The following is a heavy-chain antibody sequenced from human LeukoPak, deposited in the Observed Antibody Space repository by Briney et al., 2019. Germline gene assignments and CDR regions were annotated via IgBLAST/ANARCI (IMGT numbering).Heavy chain of an antibody. CDR3: ARLAVALGHGDAFDI. CDR2: IYSGGST. J-gene: IGHJ3*02. CDR1: KFTVSSNY. Sequence: GGSLRLSCAASKFTVSSNYMSWVRQAPGKGLEWVSVIYSGGSTYYADSVKGRFTISRDNSKSTLYLQMNSLRAEDTAVYYCARLAVALGHGDAFDIWGQGTTVTVSS. D-gene: IGHD6-19*01. V-gene: IGHV3-66*01.